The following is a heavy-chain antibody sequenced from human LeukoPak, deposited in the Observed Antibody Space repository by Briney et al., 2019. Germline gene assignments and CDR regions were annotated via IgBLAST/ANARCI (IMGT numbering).Heavy chain of an antibody. V-gene: IGHV3-30-3*01. Sequence: PGGSLRLSCAASGFTFSSYAMHWVRQAPGKGLEWVAVISYDGSNKYYADSVKGRFTISRDNSKNTLYLQMNSLRAEDTAVYYCARAAAGYSSSWYSDYWGQGTLVTVSS. CDR2: ISYDGSNK. J-gene: IGHJ4*02. CDR1: GFTFSSYA. D-gene: IGHD6-13*01. CDR3: ARAAAGYSSSWYSDY.